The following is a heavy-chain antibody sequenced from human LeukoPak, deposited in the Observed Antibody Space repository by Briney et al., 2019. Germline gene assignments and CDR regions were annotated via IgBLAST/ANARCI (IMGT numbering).Heavy chain of an antibody. Sequence: GRSLRLSCAASGFTFSSYGIHWVRQAPGKGLEWVAVIWYDGSNKYYADSVKGRFTISRDNSKNTLYLQMNSLRAEDTAVYYCAREDGYCSGGNCYSYFDSWGQGTLVTVSS. CDR2: IWYDGSNK. CDR1: GFTFSSYG. D-gene: IGHD2-15*01. V-gene: IGHV3-33*01. J-gene: IGHJ4*02. CDR3: AREDGYCSGGNCYSYFDS.